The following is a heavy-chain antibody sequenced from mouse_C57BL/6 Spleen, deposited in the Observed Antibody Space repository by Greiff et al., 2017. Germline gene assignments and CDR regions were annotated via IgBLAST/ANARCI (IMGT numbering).Heavy chain of an antibody. D-gene: IGHD2-4*01. V-gene: IGHV1-15*01. CDR3: TRRWDYDVVYFDD. CDR1: GYTFTDYE. Sequence: VQLQQSGAELVRPGASVTLSCKASGYTFTDYEMHWVKQTPVHGLEWIGAIDPETGGTAYNQKFKGKAILTADKSSSTAYMELRSLTSEDSAVYYCTRRWDYDVVYFDDWGQGTTLTVSS. CDR2: IDPETGGT. J-gene: IGHJ2*01.